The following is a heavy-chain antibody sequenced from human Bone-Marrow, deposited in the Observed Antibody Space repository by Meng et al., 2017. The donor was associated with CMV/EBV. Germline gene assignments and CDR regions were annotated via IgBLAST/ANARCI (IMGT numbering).Heavy chain of an antibody. CDR2: ISYDGSNK. V-gene: IGHV3-30-3*01. Sequence: GESLKISWAASGFTFSSYAMHWVRQAPGKGLELVAVISYDGSNKYYADSVKGRFTISSDNSKNPLYLQMNSLRAEDTAVYYCARVSVNYYYYGMDVWGQGTMVTVSS. D-gene: IGHD3-10*01. J-gene: IGHJ6*02. CDR1: GFTFSSYA. CDR3: ARVSVNYYYYGMDV.